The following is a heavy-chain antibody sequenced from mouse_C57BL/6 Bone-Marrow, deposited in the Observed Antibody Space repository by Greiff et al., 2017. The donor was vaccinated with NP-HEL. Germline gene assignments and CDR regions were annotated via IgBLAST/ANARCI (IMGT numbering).Heavy chain of an antibody. V-gene: IGHV1-42*01. CDR1: GYSFTGYY. J-gene: IGHJ2*01. CDR2: INPSTGGT. Sequence: VQLQQSGPELVKPGASVKISCKASGYSFTGYYMNWVKQSPEKSLEWIGEINPSTGGTTYIQKFKAKATLTVDKSSSTAYMQLKSLTSEDSAVYYCATFDYWGQGTTLTVSS. CDR3: ATFDY.